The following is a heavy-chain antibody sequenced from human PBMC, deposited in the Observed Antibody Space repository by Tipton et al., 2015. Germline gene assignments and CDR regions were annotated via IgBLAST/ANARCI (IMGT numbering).Heavy chain of an antibody. D-gene: IGHD5-24*01. CDR3: ARELGNYPFDY. Sequence: SLRLSCAASGFTFSSYAMSWVRQAPGKGLEWVSAISGSGDSTYYADSVKGRFTISRDNAKNSLYLQLNSLRVEDTAVYYCARELGNYPFDYWGQEALVTVSS. V-gene: IGHV3-23*01. CDR1: GFTFSSYA. CDR2: ISGSGDST. J-gene: IGHJ4*02.